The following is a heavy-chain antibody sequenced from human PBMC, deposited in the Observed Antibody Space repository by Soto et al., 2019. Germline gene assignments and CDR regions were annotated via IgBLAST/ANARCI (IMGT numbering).Heavy chain of an antibody. V-gene: IGHV4-4*02. CDR1: SGSISSSNW. D-gene: IGHD1-1*01. J-gene: IGHJ3*02. CDR2: IYHSGST. CDR3: ARVPEDWNLLFGAFDI. Sequence: QVQLQESGPGLVKPSGTLSLTCAVSSGSISSSNWWSWVRQPPGKGLEWIGEIYHSGSTNYNPSLNSRVTISVDKSKNQFSLKLSSVTAADTAGYYCARVPEDWNLLFGAFDIWGQGTMVTVSS.